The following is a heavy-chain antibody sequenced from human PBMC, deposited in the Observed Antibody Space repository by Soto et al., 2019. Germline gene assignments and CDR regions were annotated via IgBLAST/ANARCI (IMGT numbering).Heavy chain of an antibody. CDR3: ARVIYCGGDCYSGYYYGMDV. D-gene: IGHD2-21*02. J-gene: IGHJ6*02. CDR1: GYSISSSNW. V-gene: IGHV4-28*03. CDR2: IYYSGTT. Sequence: SETLSLTCAVSGYSISSSNWWGWIRQPPGKGLEWIGYIYYSGTTYYNPSLKSRVTISVDTSKNQFSLKLSSVTAADTAVYYCARVIYCGGDCYSGYYYGMDVWGQGTTVTVS.